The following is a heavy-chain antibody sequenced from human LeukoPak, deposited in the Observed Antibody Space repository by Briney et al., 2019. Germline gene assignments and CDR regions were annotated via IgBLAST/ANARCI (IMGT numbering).Heavy chain of an antibody. CDR1: GFTFSGYS. V-gene: IGHV3-21*03. CDR3: TRDIDDVLNGDDVFDV. CDR2: ITSSGSSM. Sequence: GGSLRLSCADSGFTFSGYSLNWVRQAPGKGLEWVSSITSSGSSMYYADSVKGRFTISRDNAESSVYLQMNSLRVDDTGLYYCTRDIDDVLNGDDVFDVWGQGTVVTVSS. D-gene: IGHD3-9*01. J-gene: IGHJ3*01.